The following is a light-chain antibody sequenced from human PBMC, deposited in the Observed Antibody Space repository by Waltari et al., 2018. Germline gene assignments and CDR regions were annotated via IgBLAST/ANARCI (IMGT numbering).Light chain of an antibody. V-gene: IGLV3-21*03. CDR1: NIGTNT. Sequence: SYVLTQTPSVSVAPGKTASIPCGGDNIGTNTVHWYQQKPGQAPVLVVYEDQERPAGIPERFSASNSGNTSALPISGVAAGDEDDDYCQVWDHTVDHVIFGGGTKLTVL. J-gene: IGLJ2*01. CDR3: QVWDHTVDHVI. CDR2: EDQ.